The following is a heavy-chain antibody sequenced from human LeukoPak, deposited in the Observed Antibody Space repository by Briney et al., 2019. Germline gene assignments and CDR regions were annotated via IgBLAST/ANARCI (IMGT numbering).Heavy chain of an antibody. D-gene: IGHD3-10*01. V-gene: IGHV4-31*03. CDR3: AKGSLWFGELFTRFDP. J-gene: IGHJ5*02. CDR2: IYYSGST. Sequence: SETLSLTCTVSGGSISSGGYYWSWIRQHPGKGLEWIGYIYYSGSTYYNPSLKSRVTISVDTSKNQFSLKLSSVTAADTAVYYCAKGSLWFGELFTRFDPWGQGTLVTVSS. CDR1: GGSISSGGYY.